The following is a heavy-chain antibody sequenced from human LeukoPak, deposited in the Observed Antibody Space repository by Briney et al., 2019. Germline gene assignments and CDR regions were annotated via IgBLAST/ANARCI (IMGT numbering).Heavy chain of an antibody. CDR1: GYTFNSYG. V-gene: IGHV1-18*01. D-gene: IGHD2-8*01. CDR2: ISAYNGNT. CDR3: ARDNGNYYYYYAMDV. J-gene: IGHJ6*02. Sequence: ASVKVSCKASGYTFNSYGISWVRQAPGQGLEWMGWISAYNGNTNYAQKLQGRVTMTTDTSTNTAYMELRSLRSDETAVYYCARDNGNYYYYYAMDVWGQGTTVTVSS.